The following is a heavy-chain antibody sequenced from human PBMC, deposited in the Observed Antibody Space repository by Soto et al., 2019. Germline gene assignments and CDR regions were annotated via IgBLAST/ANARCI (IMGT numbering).Heavy chain of an antibody. D-gene: IGHD2-2*02. CDR2: TYYRSKWYN. J-gene: IGHJ6*02. V-gene: IGHV6-1*01. CDR3: ARDLSGYCSSTSCYTVGSYYYGMDV. Sequence: PSQTLSLTCAISGDSVSSNSAAWNWIRQSPSRGLEWLGRTYYRSKWYNDYAVSVKSRITINPDTSKNQFSLQLNSVTPEDTAVYYCARDLSGYCSSTSCYTVGSYYYGMDVWGQGTTVTVSS. CDR1: GDSVSSNSAA.